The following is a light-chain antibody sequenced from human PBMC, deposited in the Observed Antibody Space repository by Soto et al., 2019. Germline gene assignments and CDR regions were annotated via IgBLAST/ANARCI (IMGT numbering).Light chain of an antibody. CDR1: QSVGSD. CDR2: GAS. CDR3: QQYNNWPYT. V-gene: IGKV3-15*01. Sequence: EIVMTQSPATLSVSPGERATLSCRASQSVGSDLAWYHQKPGQAPRLLIYGASTRATGIPARFSGSGSGTEFTLTISSLQSEDFAVYYCQQYNNWPYTFGQGTKLEIK. J-gene: IGKJ2*01.